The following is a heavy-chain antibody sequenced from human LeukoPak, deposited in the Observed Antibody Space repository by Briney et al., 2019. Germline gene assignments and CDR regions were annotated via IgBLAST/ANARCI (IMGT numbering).Heavy chain of an antibody. CDR2: IYYSGST. J-gene: IGHJ4*02. CDR3: ARAPGPIAVAWVVY. V-gene: IGHV4-30-4*08. CDR1: GGSISSGDYY. Sequence: SETLSLTCTVSGGSISSGDYYWSWIRQPPGRGAEWIGYIYYSGSTYYNPSFKSRVTISVDTSKNQFSLKLSSVTAANPAVYSCARAPGPIAVAWVVYWGQGTLVTVSS. D-gene: IGHD6-19*01.